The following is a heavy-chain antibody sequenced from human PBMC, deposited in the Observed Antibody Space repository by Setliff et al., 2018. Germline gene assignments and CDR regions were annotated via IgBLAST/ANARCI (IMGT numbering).Heavy chain of an antibody. Sequence: PSETLSLTCSVSGGSISSGSDYWTWIRQPAGKALEWIGHIYTTGITSYNPSLKSRVTISVDTSKNQISLKLSSVAAADTAMYYCARSLRRTFRRLDWLGFFGDWGQGAMVTVSS. CDR3: ARSLRRTFRRLDWLGFFGD. V-gene: IGHV4-61*09. J-gene: IGHJ4*02. CDR1: GGSISSGSDY. CDR2: IYTTGIT. D-gene: IGHD3-9*01.